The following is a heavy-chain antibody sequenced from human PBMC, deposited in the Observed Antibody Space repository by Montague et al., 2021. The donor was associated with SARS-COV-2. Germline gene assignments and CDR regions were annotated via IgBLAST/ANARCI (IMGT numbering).Heavy chain of an antibody. CDR2: FCCSSTNM. V-gene: IGHV3-48*02. CDR1: GFSLSSYS. CDR3: ARDAGYNWNTEAYALEM. Sequence: SLRLSCAASGFSLSSYSMHWVRQAPGKGLEWVSYFCCSSTNMNFADSVKGRFTISRDIAKNSLYLQMDSLTDEDTAVYYCARDAGYNWNTEAYALEMWGQGTMVAVSS. J-gene: IGHJ3*02. D-gene: IGHD1/OR15-1a*01.